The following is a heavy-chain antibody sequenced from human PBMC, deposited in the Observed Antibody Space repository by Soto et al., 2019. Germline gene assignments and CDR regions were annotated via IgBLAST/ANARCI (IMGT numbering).Heavy chain of an antibody. D-gene: IGHD6-13*01. CDR3: ATLAAAGSMFDC. V-gene: IGHV4-39*01. Sequence: SETLSLTCTVSGGSISSSSYYCCCIRQPPGQGLEWIGSFFYGGSTYYNPSLKNRVTRSVDTSKNQFSLKLSSVTAADTAVYYCATLAAAGSMFDCWGQGTLVTVSS. J-gene: IGHJ4*02. CDR1: GGSISSSSYY. CDR2: FFYGGST.